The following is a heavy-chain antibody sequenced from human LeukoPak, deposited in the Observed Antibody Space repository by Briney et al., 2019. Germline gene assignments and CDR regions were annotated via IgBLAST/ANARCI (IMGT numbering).Heavy chain of an antibody. V-gene: IGHV3-23*01. Sequence: GGSLRLPCAASGFTFSSYAMSWVRQAPGKGLEWVSAISGSGGSTYYADSVKGRFTISRDNSKNTLYLQMNSLRAEDTAVYYCAKAGPPYSSSRYSHYYYYMDVWGKGTTVTVSS. CDR2: ISGSGGST. CDR3: AKAGPPYSSSRYSHYYYYMDV. J-gene: IGHJ6*03. D-gene: IGHD6-13*01. CDR1: GFTFSSYA.